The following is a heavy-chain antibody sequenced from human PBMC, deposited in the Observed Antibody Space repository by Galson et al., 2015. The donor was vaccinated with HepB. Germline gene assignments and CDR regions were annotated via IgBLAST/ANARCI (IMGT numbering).Heavy chain of an antibody. CDR1: GGTFSSYA. J-gene: IGHJ5*02. V-gene: IGHV1-69*13. D-gene: IGHD6-13*01. Sequence: SVKVSCKASGGTFSSYAISWVRQAPGQGLEWMGGIIPIFGTANYAQKFQGRVTITADESTSTAYMELSSLRSEDTAVYYCARLSSSWYRFDPWGQGTLVTVSS. CDR3: ARLSSSWYRFDP. CDR2: IIPIFGTA.